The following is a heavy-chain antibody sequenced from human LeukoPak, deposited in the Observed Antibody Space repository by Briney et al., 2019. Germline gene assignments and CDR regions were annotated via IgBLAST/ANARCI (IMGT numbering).Heavy chain of an antibody. D-gene: IGHD2-2*01. CDR3: AQVSTSSHTTPLDY. CDR2: IIPIFGTA. Sequence: ASVKVSCKASGGTFSSYAISWVRQAPRQGLEWMGGIIPIFGTANYAQKFQGRVTITTDESMSTAYMELSSLRSEDTAVYYCAQVSTSSHTTPLDYWGQGTLVTVSS. V-gene: IGHV1-69*05. J-gene: IGHJ4*02. CDR1: GGTFSSYA.